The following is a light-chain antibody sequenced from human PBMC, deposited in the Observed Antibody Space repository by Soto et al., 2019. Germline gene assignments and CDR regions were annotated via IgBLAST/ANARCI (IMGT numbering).Light chain of an antibody. V-gene: IGKV1-12*01. CDR3: QQTHSLPLS. Sequence: IQMTQSPSSVSASVGDRVTMTCRASQGVGGWLAWYQQKPGKVPELLIYATSSLHSGVPSRFSGSGSGTDFTLSISSLQPEDFATYYCQQTHSLPLSFGPGTKVGIK. CDR2: ATS. CDR1: QGVGGW. J-gene: IGKJ3*01.